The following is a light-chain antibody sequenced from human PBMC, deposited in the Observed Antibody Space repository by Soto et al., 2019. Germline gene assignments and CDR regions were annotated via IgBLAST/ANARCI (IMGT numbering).Light chain of an antibody. J-gene: IGKJ5*01. CDR2: GAS. V-gene: IGKV3-15*01. CDR3: QQYNTWPPT. CDR1: QSVTSN. Sequence: EIVMTQSPATLSVSPGERATLSCRASQSVTSNLAWYQQKPGQAPRLLIYGASTRATGIPARFSGSGSGTDFTLTISSLQSEDFAVSYCQQYNTWPPTFGQGTRLEIK.